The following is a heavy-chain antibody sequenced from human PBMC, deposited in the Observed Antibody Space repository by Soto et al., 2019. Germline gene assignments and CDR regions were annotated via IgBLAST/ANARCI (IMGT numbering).Heavy chain of an antibody. J-gene: IGHJ4*02. CDR1: GGTFSTYA. D-gene: IGHD5-12*01. CDR3: ASGIQPWLRRLNNGYSG. Sequence: QVQLVQSGAEVKKPESSVKVSCKAPGGTFSTYAISWVRQAPGQGLEWMGGIIPMFGTANYAQRFQDRVTITADESTNTVYMELSSLRSEDTAVYFCASGIQPWLRRLNNGYSGWGQGTLVTVSS. CDR2: IIPMFGTA. V-gene: IGHV1-69*12.